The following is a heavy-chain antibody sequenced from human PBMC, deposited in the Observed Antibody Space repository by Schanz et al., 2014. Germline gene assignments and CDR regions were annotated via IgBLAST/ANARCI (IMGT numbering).Heavy chain of an antibody. Sequence: ESGGGLVPPGGSLRLSCEASGFDFNSYSMNWVRQVPGKGLEWLSYIATSSSTRHYADSVKGRVTISRDNAKNSVSLQMRRLRVEDTAVYYCARANYRRKINFDYWGRGTLVTVSS. CDR3: ARANYRRKINFDY. J-gene: IGHJ4*02. V-gene: IGHV3-48*01. D-gene: IGHD3-10*01. CDR2: IATSSSTR. CDR1: GFDFNSYS.